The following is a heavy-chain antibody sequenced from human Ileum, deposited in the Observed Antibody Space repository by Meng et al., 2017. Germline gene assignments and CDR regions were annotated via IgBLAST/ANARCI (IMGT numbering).Heavy chain of an antibody. J-gene: IGHJ4*02. CDR2: IYYSGST. V-gene: IGHV4-61*01. D-gene: IGHD6-6*01. Sequence: QVQLQESGPRLVRPSETLSLACTVSGGSVSSGSYYWSWIRQPTGKGLEWIGHIYYSGSTNSNPSLKSRVTISVDMSKNQFSLKLNSVTAADTAIYFCARSSTSPASYFFDYWGQGTLVTVSS. CDR1: GGSVSSGSYY. CDR3: ARSSTSPASYFFDY.